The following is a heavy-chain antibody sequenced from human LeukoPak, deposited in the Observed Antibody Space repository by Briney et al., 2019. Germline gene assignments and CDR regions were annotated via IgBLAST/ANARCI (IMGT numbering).Heavy chain of an antibody. CDR2: INTDGSST. CDR1: GFTFSSHW. CDR3: SRDPSSGYSYGLDY. V-gene: IGHV3-74*01. J-gene: IGHJ4*02. Sequence: PGGSLRLSCAASGFTFSSHWMHWVRQAPGKGLVWVSRINTDGSSTDYADSVKGRFTISRDNAKNTLYLQMNSLRAEDTAVYYCSRDPSSGYSYGLDYWGQGTLVTASS. D-gene: IGHD5-18*01.